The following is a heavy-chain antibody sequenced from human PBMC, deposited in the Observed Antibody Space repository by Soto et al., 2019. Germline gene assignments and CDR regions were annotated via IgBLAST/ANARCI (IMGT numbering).Heavy chain of an antibody. CDR3: AREGILGPFDAYDL. Sequence: VKVSCKASVFTSSGISWVRQAPGQGLEWLGWTSTHNGNTIYGQKFQGRVIMTIETSTTTVYMELRSLNSDDTAVYFCAREGILGPFDAYDLWGQGTPVTVSS. CDR1: VFTSSG. V-gene: IGHV1-18*04. CDR2: TSTHNGNT. J-gene: IGHJ3*01. D-gene: IGHD3-3*01.